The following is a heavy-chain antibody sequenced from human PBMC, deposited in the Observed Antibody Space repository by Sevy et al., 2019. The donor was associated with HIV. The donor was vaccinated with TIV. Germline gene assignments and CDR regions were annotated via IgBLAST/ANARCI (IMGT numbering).Heavy chain of an antibody. J-gene: IGHJ4*02. CDR3: ARGGPDSNWFRSFDY. CDR2: IYSGGAT. CDR1: GLTVSSNY. Sequence: GGYLRLSCAVSGLTVSSNYMSWVRQAPGKGLEWVSLIYSGGATYYADSVNGRFTISGDDSKNTLYLQMDSLRAEDTAVYYCARGGPDSNWFRSFDYWGRGTLVTVSS. D-gene: IGHD6-13*01. V-gene: IGHV3-53*01.